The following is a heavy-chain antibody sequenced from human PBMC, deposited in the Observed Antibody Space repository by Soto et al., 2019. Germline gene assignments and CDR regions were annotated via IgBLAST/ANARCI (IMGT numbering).Heavy chain of an antibody. CDR2: IYSGGST. J-gene: IGHJ4*02. V-gene: IGHV3-66*01. Sequence: EVQLVESGGGLVQPGGSLRLSCAASGFTVNNNYMSWVRHDPGKGREWVSVIYSGGSTYYADSVKGRFTTSRDISKNMLFLQMNSLRAEDTAVYYCARGLGTTGYYYGLDFWGQGALVSVS. D-gene: IGHD3-22*01. CDR1: GFTVNNNY. CDR3: ARGLGTTGYYYGLDF.